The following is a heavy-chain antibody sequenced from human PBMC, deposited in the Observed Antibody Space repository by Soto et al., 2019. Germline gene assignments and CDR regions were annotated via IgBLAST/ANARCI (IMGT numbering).Heavy chain of an antibody. Sequence: SLRLSCAVSGFTFSSYSVSWVRQAPGKGLEWVSYISSSSNIIYYADSVKGRFTISRDNAKNSQYLQMNSLRDEDTAVYYCARDRNWNFYGMDVWGQGTTVTVSS. CDR1: GFTFSSYS. V-gene: IGHV3-48*02. J-gene: IGHJ6*02. CDR3: ARDRNWNFYGMDV. D-gene: IGHD1-7*01. CDR2: ISSSSNII.